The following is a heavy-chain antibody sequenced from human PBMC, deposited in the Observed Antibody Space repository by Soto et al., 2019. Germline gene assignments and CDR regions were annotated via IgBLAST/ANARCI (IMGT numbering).Heavy chain of an antibody. J-gene: IGHJ6*02. CDR3: ASSYRSWELLKDYYYYYGMDV. CDR2: INPSGGST. V-gene: IGHV1-46*03. D-gene: IGHD1-26*01. Sequence: GASVKVSCKASGYTFTSYYMHWVRQAPGQGLEWMGIINPSGGSTSYAQKFQGRVTMTRDTSTSTVYMELSSLRSEDTAVYYCASSYRSWELLKDYYYYYGMDVWGQGTTVTISS. CDR1: GYTFTSYY.